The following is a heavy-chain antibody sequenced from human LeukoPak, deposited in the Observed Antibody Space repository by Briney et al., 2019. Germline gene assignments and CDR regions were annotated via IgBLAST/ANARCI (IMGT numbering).Heavy chain of an antibody. Sequence: GESLKISCKGSGYSFSSYWIGWVRQMPGKGLEWMGIIYPGDSDTIYSPSFQGQVTISADKSISTAYLQWSSLKASDTAMYRCAFSRARLYYFDYWGQGTLVTVSS. CDR3: AFSRARLYYFDY. CDR2: IYPGDSDT. D-gene: IGHD2/OR15-2a*01. V-gene: IGHV5-51*01. J-gene: IGHJ4*02. CDR1: GYSFSSYW.